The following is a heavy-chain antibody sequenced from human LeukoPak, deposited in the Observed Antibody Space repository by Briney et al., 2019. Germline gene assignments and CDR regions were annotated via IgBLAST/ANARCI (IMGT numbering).Heavy chain of an antibody. V-gene: IGHV4-4*02. D-gene: IGHD3-9*01. J-gene: IGHJ5*02. Sequence: SETLSLTCAVSGGSISSSKWWSWVRQPPGKGLEWIGEIYHSGSTNYNPSLKSRVIISVDKSKNQFSLKLSSVTAADTAVYYCARLSSEYYDVLTGSGFDPWGRGTLVTASS. CDR1: GGSISSSKW. CDR2: IYHSGST. CDR3: ARLSSEYYDVLTGSGFDP.